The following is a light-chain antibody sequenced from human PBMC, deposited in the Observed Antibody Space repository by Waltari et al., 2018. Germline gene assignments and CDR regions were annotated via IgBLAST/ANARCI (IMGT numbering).Light chain of an antibody. CDR3: QHYVSLPAT. V-gene: IGKV3-20*01. J-gene: IGKJ1*01. CDR1: ESVRRS. Sequence: EIVLTQSPGTLSLSPGERVTLSCRASESVRRSLAWYQQKPGQAPRLLIYDASSRATGIPDRFSGSGSGTDFSLSISRLEPEDFAVYYCQHYVSLPATFGQGTKVEIK. CDR2: DAS.